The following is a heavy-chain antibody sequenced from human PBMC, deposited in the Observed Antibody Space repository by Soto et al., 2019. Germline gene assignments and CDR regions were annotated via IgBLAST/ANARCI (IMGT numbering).Heavy chain of an antibody. J-gene: IGHJ4*02. CDR2: IYSGGST. V-gene: IGHV3-66*01. Sequence: EVQLVESGGGLVQPGGSLRLSCAASGFTVSSNYMSWVRQAPGKGLEWVSVIYSGGSTYYADSVKGRFTISRDNSKNPLYLQMNSLRAEDTAVYYCARDASSSSSADYWGQGTLVTVSS. CDR3: ARDASSSSSADY. D-gene: IGHD6-6*01. CDR1: GFTVSSNY.